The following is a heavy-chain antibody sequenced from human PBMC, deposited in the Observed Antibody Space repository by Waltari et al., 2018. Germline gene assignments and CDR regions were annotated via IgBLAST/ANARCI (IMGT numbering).Heavy chain of an antibody. Sequence: QVQLVQSGAEVKKPGSSVKVSCKASGVTFSSYTISWLRQAPGQGLEWMGRIIPILGIANYAQKFQGRVTITADKSTSTAYMELSSLRSEDTAVYYCARGIGRDGYNYEAFDIWGQGTMVTVSS. CDR3: ARGIGRDGYNYEAFDI. CDR2: IIPILGIA. V-gene: IGHV1-69*02. CDR1: GVTFSSYT. J-gene: IGHJ3*02. D-gene: IGHD5-12*01.